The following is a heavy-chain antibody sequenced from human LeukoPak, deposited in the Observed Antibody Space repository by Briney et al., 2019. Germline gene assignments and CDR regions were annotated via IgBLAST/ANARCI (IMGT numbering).Heavy chain of an antibody. CDR1: GFTFSSYA. D-gene: IGHD4/OR15-4a*01. CDR2: ISYDGSNK. J-gene: IGHJ4*02. Sequence: GGSLRLSCAASGFTFSSYAMHWVRQAPGNGLEWVAVISYDGSNKYYADSVKGRFTISRDNSKNTLYLQMNSLRAEDTAVYYCTKDITNYYIWDYWGQGTLVTVSS. V-gene: IGHV3-30-3*01. CDR3: TKDITNYYIWDY.